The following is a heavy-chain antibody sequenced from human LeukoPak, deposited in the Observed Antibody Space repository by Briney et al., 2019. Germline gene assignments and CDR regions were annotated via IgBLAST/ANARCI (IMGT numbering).Heavy chain of an antibody. CDR1: GFTFSSYG. V-gene: IGHV3-30*03. Sequence: GGSLRLSCAASGFTFSSYGMHWVRQAPGKGLEWVAVISYDGSNKYYADSVKGRFTISRDNSKNTLYLQMNSLRAEDTAVYYCAASWYYRSTTSCYGGSFDYWGQGTLVTVSS. D-gene: IGHD2-2*01. CDR2: ISYDGSNK. J-gene: IGHJ4*02. CDR3: AASWYYRSTTSCYGGSFDY.